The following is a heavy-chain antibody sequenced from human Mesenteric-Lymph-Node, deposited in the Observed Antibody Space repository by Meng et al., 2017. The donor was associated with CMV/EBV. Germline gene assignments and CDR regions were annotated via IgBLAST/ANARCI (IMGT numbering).Heavy chain of an antibody. CDR3: AKGGGVVVPAQRYGMDV. Sequence: GESLKISCAASGFTFSSYAMHWVRQAPGKGLEWVAVISYDGSNKYYADSVKGRFTISRDNSKNTLYLQMNSLRAEDTAVYYCAKGGGVVVPAQRYGMDVWGQGTTVTVSS. J-gene: IGHJ6*02. CDR1: GFTFSSYA. V-gene: IGHV3-30-3*01. CDR2: ISYDGSNK. D-gene: IGHD2-2*01.